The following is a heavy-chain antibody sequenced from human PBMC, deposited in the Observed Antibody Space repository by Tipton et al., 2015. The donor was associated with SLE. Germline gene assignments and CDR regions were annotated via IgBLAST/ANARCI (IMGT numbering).Heavy chain of an antibody. Sequence: QLVQSGAEVKKPGASVKVSCKASGYTFTSHYMHWVRQAPGQGLEWMGIINPSGGSTSYTQKFQGRVTMTRDTSTSTVYMELSSLRSEDTAVYYCARDRSGYLDAFDFWGQATIVTVSS. D-gene: IGHD5-18*01. CDR1: GYTFTSHY. CDR3: ARDRSGYLDAFDF. J-gene: IGHJ3*01. CDR2: INPSGGST. V-gene: IGHV1-46*01.